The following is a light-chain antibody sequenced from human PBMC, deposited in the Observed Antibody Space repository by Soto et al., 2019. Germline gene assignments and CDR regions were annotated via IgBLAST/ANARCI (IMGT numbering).Light chain of an antibody. CDR3: ETWDSNTVV. CDR2: LEGSGSY. V-gene: IGLV4-60*02. CDR1: SGHSSYI. J-gene: IGLJ2*01. Sequence: QAVVTQSSSASASLGSSVKLTCTLSSGHSSYIIAWHQQQPGKAPRYLMKLEGSGSYNKGSGVPDRFSGYSSGADRYLTITNLQFEDEADYYCETWDSNTVVFGGGTKVTVL.